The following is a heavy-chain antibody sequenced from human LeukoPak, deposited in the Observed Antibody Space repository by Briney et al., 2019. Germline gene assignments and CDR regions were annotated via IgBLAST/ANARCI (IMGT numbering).Heavy chain of an antibody. V-gene: IGHV4-34*01. D-gene: IGHD2-8*02. CDR3: AQTLEVSTITVHY. CDR2: INHSGST. Sequence: SETLSLTCTVSGGSISSYYWSWIRQPPGKGLEWIGEINHSGSTTYNPSLRSRVTISVDTSKKHFSLKLTSVTAAGTAVYFCAQTLEVSTITVHYWGQGTLVTVSS. CDR1: GGSISSYY. J-gene: IGHJ4*02.